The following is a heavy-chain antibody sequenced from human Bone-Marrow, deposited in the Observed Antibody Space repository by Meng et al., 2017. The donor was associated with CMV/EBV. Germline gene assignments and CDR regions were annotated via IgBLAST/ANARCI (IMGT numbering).Heavy chain of an antibody. CDR3: ATPLRGYSGYDY. D-gene: IGHD5-12*01. Sequence: ASVKVSCKASGGTFSSYAISWVRQAPGQGLEWMGWISAYNGNTNYAQKLQGRVTMTTDTSTSTAYMELRSLRSDDTAVYYCATPLRGYSGYDYWGRGTLVTVSS. J-gene: IGHJ4*02. CDR2: ISAYNGNT. V-gene: IGHV1-18*01. CDR1: GGTFSSYA.